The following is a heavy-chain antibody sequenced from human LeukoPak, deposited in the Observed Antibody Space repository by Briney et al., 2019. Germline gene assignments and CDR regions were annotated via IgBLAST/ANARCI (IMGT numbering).Heavy chain of an antibody. V-gene: IGHV4-59*01. CDR2: VYYSGST. CDR3: ARESPTVTNHSMDV. CDR1: GGSISTYY. D-gene: IGHD4-17*01. Sequence: SETLSLTCTVSGGSISTYYWSWIRQPPGKGLEWIGYVYYSGSTNYNPSLKSRVTISIDTSKSQFSLNLRSVTAADTAVYYCARESPTVTNHSMDVWGQGTTVIVSS. J-gene: IGHJ6*02.